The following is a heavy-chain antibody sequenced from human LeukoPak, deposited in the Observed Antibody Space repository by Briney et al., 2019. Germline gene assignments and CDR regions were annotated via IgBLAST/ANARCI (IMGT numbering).Heavy chain of an antibody. CDR3: ARRRTTGTTGYFDS. V-gene: IGHV4-4*09. J-gene: IGHJ4*02. CDR2: ISTSGST. Sequence: SETLSLTCTISRGSISTYYWSWIRQPPGKGLEWIGYISTSGSTNYNPSLKSRVTISVDTSKNQFSLNLSSVTAADTAVYYCARRRTTGTTGYFDSWAREPWSPSPQ. CDR1: RGSISTYY. D-gene: IGHD1-1*01.